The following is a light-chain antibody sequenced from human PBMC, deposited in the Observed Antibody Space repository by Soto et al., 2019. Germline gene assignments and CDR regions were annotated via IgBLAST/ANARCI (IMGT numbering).Light chain of an antibody. Sequence: VMTQSPTTLSVSPGETATLSCRASHSVGSNLAWYQQNPGQAPRLLIYGASTRATGVPARFSGSGSATQFTLTISNPQSADFGFYYCQQYKQWPVAFGGGTKVEIK. CDR3: QQYKQWPVA. CDR2: GAS. CDR1: HSVGSN. J-gene: IGKJ4*01. V-gene: IGKV3-15*01.